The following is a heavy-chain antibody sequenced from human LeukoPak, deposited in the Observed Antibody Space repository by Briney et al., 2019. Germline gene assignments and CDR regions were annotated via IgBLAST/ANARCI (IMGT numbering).Heavy chain of an antibody. CDR3: TRGYSSSWQNYYYYYMDV. Sequence: GGSLRLSCTASGFTFGDYAMSWVRQAPGKGLEWVGFIRSKAYSGTTEYAAPVKGRFTISRDDSKSIAYLQMNSLKTEDTAVYYCTRGYSSSWQNYYYYYMDVWGKGTTVTVSS. CDR2: IRSKAYSGTT. J-gene: IGHJ6*03. V-gene: IGHV3-49*04. CDR1: GFTFGDYA. D-gene: IGHD6-13*01.